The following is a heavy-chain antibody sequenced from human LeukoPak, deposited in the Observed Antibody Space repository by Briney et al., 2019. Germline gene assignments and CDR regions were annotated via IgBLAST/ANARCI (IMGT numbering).Heavy chain of an antibody. CDR3: TRDARFVVVPAATDY. J-gene: IGHJ4*02. CDR1: GFTFSSYS. D-gene: IGHD2-2*01. CDR2: ISSSSSTI. V-gene: IGHV3-48*01. Sequence: GGSLRLSCAASGFTFSSYSMNWVRQAPGKGLEWVSYISSSSSTIHYADSVKGRFTISRDNAKNSLYLQMNSLRAEDTAVYYCTRDARFVVVPAATDYWGQGTLVTVSS.